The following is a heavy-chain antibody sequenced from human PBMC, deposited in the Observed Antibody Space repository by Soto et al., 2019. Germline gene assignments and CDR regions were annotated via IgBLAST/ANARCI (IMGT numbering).Heavy chain of an antibody. Sequence: PSETLSLTCTVSGGSISSYYWSWIRQPPGKGLEWIGYIYYSSSTIYYADSVKGRFTISRDNAKNSLYLQMNSLRAEDTAVYYCARDLMITRDYYYGMDVWGQGTTVTVS. D-gene: IGHD3-16*01. J-gene: IGHJ6*02. CDR1: GGSISSYY. CDR3: ARDLMITRDYYYGMDV. CDR2: IYYSSSTI. V-gene: IGHV3-48*01.